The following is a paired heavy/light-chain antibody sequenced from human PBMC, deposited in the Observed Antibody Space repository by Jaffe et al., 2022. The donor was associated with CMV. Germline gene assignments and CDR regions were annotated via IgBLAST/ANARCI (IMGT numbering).Light chain of an antibody. Sequence: DIQMTQSPSSVSASVGDRVTITCRASQGISSWLAWYQQKPGKAPKLLIYAASSLQSGVPSRFSGSGSGTDFTLTISSLQPEDFATYYCQQANSFPGTFGGGTKVEIK. J-gene: IGKJ4*01. V-gene: IGKV1-12*01. CDR2: AAS. CDR3: QQANSFPGT. CDR1: QGISSW.
Heavy chain of an antibody. D-gene: IGHD3-22*01. CDR3: ARDYYYDSSGWYFDY. CDR1: GGSISSYY. J-gene: IGHJ4*02. CDR2: IYTSGST. V-gene: IGHV4-4*07. Sequence: QVQLQESGPGLVKPSETLSLTCTVSGGSISSYYWSWIRQPAGKGLEWIGRIYTSGSTNYNPSLKSRVTMSVDTSKNQFSLKLSSVTAADTAVYYCARDYYYDSSGWYFDYWGQGTLVTVSS.